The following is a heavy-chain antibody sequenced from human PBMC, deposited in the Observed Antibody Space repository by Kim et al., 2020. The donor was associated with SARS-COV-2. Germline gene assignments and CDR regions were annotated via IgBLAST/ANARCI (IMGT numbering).Heavy chain of an antibody. Sequence: SVKVSCKASGGTFSSYAISWVRQAPGQGLEWMGGIIPIFGTANYAQKFQGRVTITADESTSTAYMELSSLRSEDTAVYYCARGGTAKYCSSTSCYDAFDIWGQGTMVTVSS. V-gene: IGHV1-69*13. CDR2: IIPIFGTA. CDR1: GGTFSSYA. D-gene: IGHD2-2*01. J-gene: IGHJ3*02. CDR3: ARGGTAKYCSSTSCYDAFDI.